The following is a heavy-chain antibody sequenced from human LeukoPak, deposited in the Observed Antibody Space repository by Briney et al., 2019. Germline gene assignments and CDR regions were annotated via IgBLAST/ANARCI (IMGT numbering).Heavy chain of an antibody. CDR1: GYTFTGYF. V-gene: IGHV1-2*02. J-gene: IGHJ6*03. Sequence: ASVKVSCKASGYTFTGYFIHWVRQAPGQGLEWMGWINPNSGGTNYAQKLQGRVTMTTDTSTSTAYMELRSLRSDDTAVYYCARDLSTGSYFGYYYYYMDVWGKGTTVTISS. D-gene: IGHD3-10*02. CDR2: INPNSGGT. CDR3: ARDLSTGSYFGYYYYYMDV.